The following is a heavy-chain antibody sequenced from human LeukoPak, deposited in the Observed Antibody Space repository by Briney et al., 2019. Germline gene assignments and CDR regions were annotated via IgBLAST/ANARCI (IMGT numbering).Heavy chain of an antibody. V-gene: IGHV3-23*01. CDR3: AKDQFDRDYYYYYMDV. CDR2: ISGSGGST. J-gene: IGHJ6*03. CDR1: GFTFSSYA. Sequence: GGSLRLSCAASGFTFSSYAMGWVRQAPGKGLEWVSVISGSGGSTDYADSVKGRFTISRDNSKNTVYLQMNSLRAEDTAVYYCAKDQFDRDYYYYYMDVWGKGTTVTVSS. D-gene: IGHD5-24*01.